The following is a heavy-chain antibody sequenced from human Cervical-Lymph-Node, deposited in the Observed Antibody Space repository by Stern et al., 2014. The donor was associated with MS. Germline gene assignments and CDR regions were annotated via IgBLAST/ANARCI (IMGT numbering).Heavy chain of an antibody. CDR1: GFSIRSADYA. D-gene: IGHD3-10*01. CDR2: IYNSGST. CDR3: ARDRGKSSDGMDV. Sequence: QVQLQESGPGLVKPSQTLSLTCTVAGFSIRSADYAWSWVRKRPGKGLEWIGYIYNSGSTDYNPSLKSRVTISLDMSKNQFSLKLTSVTVADTAVYYCARDRGKSSDGMDVWGQGTTVTVSS. V-gene: IGHV4-31*03. J-gene: IGHJ6*02.